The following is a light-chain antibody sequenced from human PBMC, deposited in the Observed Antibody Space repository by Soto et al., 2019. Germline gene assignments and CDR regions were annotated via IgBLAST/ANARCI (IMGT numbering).Light chain of an antibody. CDR1: QSVSSN. V-gene: IGKV1-5*01. CDR3: QQYYSATWT. Sequence: EIQMTQSPSTLSASVGDRATLTCRASQSVSSNLAWYQQKPGQAPRLLIYDASSMASGVPSRFSGSGSGTEFTLTISSLQPDDFAAYSCQQYYSATWTFGGGTKVDI. CDR2: DAS. J-gene: IGKJ4*01.